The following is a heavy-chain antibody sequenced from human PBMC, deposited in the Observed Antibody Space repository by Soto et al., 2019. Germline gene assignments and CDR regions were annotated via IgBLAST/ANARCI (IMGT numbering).Heavy chain of an antibody. Sequence: QLVQSGADVKKPGASVKVSCKTPGYIFTSYDIHWVRQPPGQNLEWLGWINVDNGDTKYSERFQGRLTLTRDTSANIAYMELSTLRSEDTAVYFCARDHGYSGSEKVDPWGQGTLVTVSS. CDR3: ARDHGYSGSEKVDP. CDR2: INVDNGDT. D-gene: IGHD5-12*01. J-gene: IGHJ5*02. CDR1: GYIFTSYD. V-gene: IGHV1-3*01.